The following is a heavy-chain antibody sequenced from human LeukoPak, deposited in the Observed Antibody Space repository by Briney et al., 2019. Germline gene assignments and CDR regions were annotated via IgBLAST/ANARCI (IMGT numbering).Heavy chain of an antibody. CDR3: VKDNVQYYYDSSGRFDY. V-gene: IGHV3-64D*09. D-gene: IGHD3-22*01. CDR1: GFTFSSYW. CDR2: ISSNGGST. J-gene: IGHJ4*02. Sequence: SGGSLRLSCAASGFTFSSYWMHWVRQAPGKGLEYVSAISSNGGSTYYADSVKGRFTISRDNSKNTLYLQMSSLRAEDTAVYYCVKDNVQYYYDSSGRFDYWGQGTLVTVSS.